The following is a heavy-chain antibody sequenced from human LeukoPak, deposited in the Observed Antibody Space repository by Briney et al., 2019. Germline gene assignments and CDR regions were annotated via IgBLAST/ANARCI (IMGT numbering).Heavy chain of an antibody. J-gene: IGHJ6*02. Sequence: SVKVSCKASGGTFSSYAISWVRQAPGQGLEWMGGIIPIFGTANYAQKFQGRVTITADESTSTAYMELSSLRSEDTAVYYCAGSPGYCTNGVCYPPYYYHGMDVWGQGTTVTVSS. CDR3: AGSPGYCTNGVCYPPYYYHGMDV. D-gene: IGHD2-8*01. CDR1: GGTFSSYA. V-gene: IGHV1-69*13. CDR2: IIPIFGTA.